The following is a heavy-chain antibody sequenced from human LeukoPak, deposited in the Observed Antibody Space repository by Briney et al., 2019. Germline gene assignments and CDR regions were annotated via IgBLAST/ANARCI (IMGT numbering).Heavy chain of an antibody. Sequence: GESLKISCKGSGYSFTSYWIGWVRQMPGKGLEWMGIIYPGDSDTRYSPSFQGQVTISADKSISTAYLQWSSLKASDTAMYHCARHGTRNYDFWSGYYSAEYFQHWGQGTLVTVSS. CDR1: GYSFTSYW. D-gene: IGHD3-3*01. J-gene: IGHJ1*01. V-gene: IGHV5-51*01. CDR3: ARHGTRNYDFWSGYYSAEYFQH. CDR2: IYPGDSDT.